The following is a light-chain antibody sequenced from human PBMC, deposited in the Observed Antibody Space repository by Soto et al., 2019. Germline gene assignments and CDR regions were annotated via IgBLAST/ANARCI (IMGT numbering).Light chain of an antibody. CDR3: APWDDYVDGPV. Sequence: QSVLTQPPSVSGAPGQRVTISCTGSSSNIGAGYDVHWYQQLPGTAPKLLIYGNSNRPSGVPDRFSGSKSGTSASLAITGLQSEDEADYYCAPWDDYVDGPVFGGGTQLTVL. V-gene: IGLV1-40*01. CDR1: SSNIGAGYD. CDR2: GNS. J-gene: IGLJ3*02.